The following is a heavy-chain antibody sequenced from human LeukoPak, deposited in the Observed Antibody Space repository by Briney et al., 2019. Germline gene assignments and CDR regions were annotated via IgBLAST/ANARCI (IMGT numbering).Heavy chain of an antibody. J-gene: IGHJ6*02. Sequence: GGSLRLSCAAPGSTPDDHATHRVRQVPGKGQGWVSGICWGSDGLGCAVSVKGRFTISRDKAKYFLFLQMNSLRAEDAALYYCARDLLPGGADVWGQGTAVIVSS. CDR2: ICWGSDGL. V-gene: IGHV3-9*02. D-gene: IGHD3-10*01. CDR1: GSTPDDHA. CDR3: ARDLLPGGADV.